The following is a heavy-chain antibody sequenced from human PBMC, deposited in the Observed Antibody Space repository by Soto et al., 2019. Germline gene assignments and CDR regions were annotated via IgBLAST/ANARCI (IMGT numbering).Heavy chain of an antibody. CDR1: GGTFSSYA. CDR2: IIPIFGTA. J-gene: IGHJ4*02. D-gene: IGHD2-2*01. V-gene: IGHV1-69*13. CDR3: AKYHPYCSSTSCYY. Sequence: GASVKVSCKASGGTFSSYAISWVRQAPGQGLEWMGGIIPIFGTANYAQKFQGRVTITADESTSTAYMELSSLRSEDTAVYYCAKYHPYCSSTSCYYWGQGTLVTVSS.